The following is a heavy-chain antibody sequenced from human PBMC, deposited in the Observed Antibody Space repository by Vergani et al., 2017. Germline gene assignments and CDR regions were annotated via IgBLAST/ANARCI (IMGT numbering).Heavy chain of an antibody. CDR1: GYTFTGYY. V-gene: IGHV1-2*02. D-gene: IGHD4-17*01. Sequence: QVQLVQSGAEVKKPGASVKVSCKASGYTFTGYYMHWVRQAPGQGLEWMGWINPNSGGTNYAQKFQGRVTMTRDTSISTAYMELSRLRSDDTAMYYCARHDPREYGDYGNWFDPWGQGTLVTVSS. CDR3: ARHDPREYGDYGNWFDP. CDR2: INPNSGGT. J-gene: IGHJ5*02.